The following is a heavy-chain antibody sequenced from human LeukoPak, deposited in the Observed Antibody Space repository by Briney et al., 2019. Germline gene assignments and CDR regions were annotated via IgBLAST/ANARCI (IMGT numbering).Heavy chain of an antibody. J-gene: IGHJ4*02. CDR3: ARDTSDWLLFTPFDY. CDR2: ISSSSSYI. Sequence: GGSLRLSCAASGFTFNTYTINWVRQAPGKGLEWVSSISSSSSYIYYSDSVKGRFTISRDNAKNSLYLQMNSLRAEDTAVYYCARDTSDWLLFTPFDYWGQGTLVTVSS. CDR1: GFTFNTYT. V-gene: IGHV3-21*01. D-gene: IGHD3-9*01.